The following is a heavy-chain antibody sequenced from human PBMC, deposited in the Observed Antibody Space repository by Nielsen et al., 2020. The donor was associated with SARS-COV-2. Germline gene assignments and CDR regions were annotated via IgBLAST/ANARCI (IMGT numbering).Heavy chain of an antibody. CDR2: IYYSGST. CDR3: ARSAVVLPAATYYYYYYHMDV. Sequence: RQAPGKGLEWIGYIYYSGSTNYNPSLKSRVTISVDTSKNQFSLKLSSVTAADTAVYYCARSAVVLPAATYYYYYYHMDVWGKGTMVTVSS. D-gene: IGHD2-2*01. J-gene: IGHJ6*03. V-gene: IGHV4-59*08.